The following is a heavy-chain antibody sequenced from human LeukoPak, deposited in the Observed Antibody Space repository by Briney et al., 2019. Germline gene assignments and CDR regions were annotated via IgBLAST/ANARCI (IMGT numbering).Heavy chain of an antibody. D-gene: IGHD7-27*01. CDR3: ARDLNWETY. CDR2: IKTDGSQI. V-gene: IGHV3-7*01. CDR1: GFTFSGYW. Sequence: GGSLRLSCAASGFTFSGYWMSWVRQAPGKGLEWVANIKTDGSQIYYVDSVKGRFTISRDNAKNSLYLQMNSLRAEDTAVYYCARDLNWETYWGQGTLVSVSS. J-gene: IGHJ4*02.